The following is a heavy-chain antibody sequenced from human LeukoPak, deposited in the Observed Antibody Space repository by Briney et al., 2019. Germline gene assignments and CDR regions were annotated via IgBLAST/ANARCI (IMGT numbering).Heavy chain of an antibody. CDR1: GFTFSDYY. V-gene: IGHV3-11*01. CDR3: ARSGYCSSTSCRYNWFDP. D-gene: IGHD2-2*01. Sequence: GGSLRLSCAASGFTFSDYYMSWIRQAPGKGLEWVSYISSSGSTIYYADSVKGRFTISRDNSKNTLYLQMNSLRAEDTAVYYCARSGYCSSTSCRYNWFDPWGQGTLVTVSS. J-gene: IGHJ5*02. CDR2: ISSSGSTI.